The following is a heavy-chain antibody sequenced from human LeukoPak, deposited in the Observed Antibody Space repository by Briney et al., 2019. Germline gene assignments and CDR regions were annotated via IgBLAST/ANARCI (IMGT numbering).Heavy chain of an antibody. J-gene: IGHJ5*02. Sequence: PSETLSLTCTVSGGSVSSGDYYWSWIRQPPGKGLEWIGSVYHSGSTNYNPSLKSRVTISVDTSKNQFSLKLSSVTAADTAVYYCARQPRIAVAGTRKLWFDPWGQGTLVTVSS. V-gene: IGHV4-61*08. CDR3: ARQPRIAVAGTRKLWFDP. CDR1: GGSVSSGDYY. CDR2: VYHSGST. D-gene: IGHD6-19*01.